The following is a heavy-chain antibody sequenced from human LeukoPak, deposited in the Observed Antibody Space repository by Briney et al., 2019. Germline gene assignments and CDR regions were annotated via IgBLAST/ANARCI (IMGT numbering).Heavy chain of an antibody. CDR2: IYPGDSDT. J-gene: IGHJ5*02. V-gene: IGHV5-51*01. D-gene: IGHD2-2*01. Sequence: GESLKISCKGSGYSFTSYWIGWVRQMPGKGLEWVGIIYPGDSDTRYSPSFQGQVTISADKSISTAYLQWSSLKASDTAMYYCARGVIPAARSNWFDPWGQGTLVTVSS. CDR3: ARGVIPAARSNWFDP. CDR1: GYSFTSYW.